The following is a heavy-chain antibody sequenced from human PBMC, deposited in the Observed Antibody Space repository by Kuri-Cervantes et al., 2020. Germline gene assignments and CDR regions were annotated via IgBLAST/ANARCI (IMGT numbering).Heavy chain of an antibody. J-gene: IGHJ4*02. CDR2: IWYDGSNK. CDR3: AKDTNSEAGTSGTFDY. D-gene: IGHD6-19*01. CDR1: GFTFSSYG. V-gene: IGHV3-30*02. Sequence: GESLKISCAASGFTFSSYGMHWVRQAPGKGLEWVAVIWYDGSNKYYADSVKGRFTISRDNSKNTLHLQMNSLRAEDTALYYCAKDTNSEAGTSGTFDYWGQGTLVTVSS.